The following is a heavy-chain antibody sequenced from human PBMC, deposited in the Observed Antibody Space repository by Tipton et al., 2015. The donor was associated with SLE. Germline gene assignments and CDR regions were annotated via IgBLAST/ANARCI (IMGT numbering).Heavy chain of an antibody. D-gene: IGHD3-9*01. V-gene: IGHV3-23*01. CDR1: GFTFSSYA. CDR3: AREGLHYDILTGLLGRGYYFDH. CDR2: ISDNGGQT. J-gene: IGHJ4*02. Sequence: GSLRLSCAASGFTFSSYAMNWVRQAPGKGLEWVSGISDNGGQTYYADSVKGRFTISRDNSKNTLYLQMNSLRADDTAVYYCAREGLHYDILTGLLGRGYYFDHWGQGALVTVSS.